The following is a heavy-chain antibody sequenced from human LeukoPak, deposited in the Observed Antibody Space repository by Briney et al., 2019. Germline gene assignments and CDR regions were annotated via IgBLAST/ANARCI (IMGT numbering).Heavy chain of an antibody. CDR3: AKGRAGDYGGKPRQGY. D-gene: IGHD4-23*01. CDR2: ISGSGGST. CDR1: GFTFSSYA. Sequence: PGGSLRLSCAASGFTFSSYAMSWVRQAPGKGLEWVSAISGSGGSTYYADSVKGRFTISRDNSKNTLYLQMNSLRAEDTAVYCCAKGRAGDYGGKPRQGYWGQGTLVTVSS. J-gene: IGHJ4*02. V-gene: IGHV3-23*01.